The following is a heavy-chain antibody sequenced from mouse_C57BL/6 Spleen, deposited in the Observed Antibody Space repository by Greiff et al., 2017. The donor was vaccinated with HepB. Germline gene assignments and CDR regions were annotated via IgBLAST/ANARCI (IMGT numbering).Heavy chain of an antibody. CDR3: AKNSNYYGSSPYYYAMDY. CDR2: IWRGGST. D-gene: IGHD1-1*01. Sequence: VKLVESGPGLVQPSQSLSITCTVSGFSLTSYGVHWVRQSPGKGLEWLGVIWRGGSTDYNAAFMSRLSITKDNSKSQVFFKMNSLQADDTAIYYCAKNSNYYGSSPYYYAMDYWGQGTSVTVSS. CDR1: GFSLTSYG. V-gene: IGHV2-5*01. J-gene: IGHJ4*01.